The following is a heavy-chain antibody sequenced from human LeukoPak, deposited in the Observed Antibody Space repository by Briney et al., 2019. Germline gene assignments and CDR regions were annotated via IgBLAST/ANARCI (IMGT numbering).Heavy chain of an antibody. CDR2: IYSSGST. V-gene: IGHV4-30-4*01. D-gene: IGHD3-10*01. Sequence: SQTLSLTCAVSGVSISDEDYYWSWVRRPPGKGLEWIGYIYSSGSTYYDPSLKSRATISVDTSKNQSSLRLSSVTAADTAVYYCARVRSTWSYYLDFWGQGTLVPVSS. CDR3: ARVRSTWSYYLDF. J-gene: IGHJ4*02. CDR1: GVSISDEDYY.